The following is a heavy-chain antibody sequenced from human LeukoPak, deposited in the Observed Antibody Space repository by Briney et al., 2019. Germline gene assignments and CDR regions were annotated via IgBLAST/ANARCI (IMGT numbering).Heavy chain of an antibody. J-gene: IGHJ5*01. V-gene: IGHV3-11*01. CDR2: ISSYGSTI. Sequence: GGSLRLSCAASGFTFSDYYMSWIRQAPGKGLEWVSYISSYGSTINYADSVKGRFTISRDNSKNTLYLQMNSLRAEDTATYYCAKDRPNYYESNGHYYRRDGDSWGQGTLVTVSS. CDR1: GFTFSDYY. D-gene: IGHD3-22*01. CDR3: AKDRPNYYESNGHYYRRDGDS.